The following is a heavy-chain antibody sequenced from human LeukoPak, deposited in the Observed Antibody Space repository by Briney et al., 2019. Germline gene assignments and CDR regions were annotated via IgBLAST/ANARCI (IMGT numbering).Heavy chain of an antibody. CDR1: GGSISSSSYY. CDR3: ARDGLRRNIVVVPAAIK. Sequence: PSETLSLTCTVSGGSISSSSYYWGWIRQPPGKGLEWIGSIYYSGSTYYNPSLKSRVTISVDTSKNQFSLKLSSVTAADTAVYYCARDGLRRNIVVVPAAIKWGQGTLVTVSS. CDR2: IYYSGST. D-gene: IGHD2-2*02. J-gene: IGHJ4*02. V-gene: IGHV4-39*07.